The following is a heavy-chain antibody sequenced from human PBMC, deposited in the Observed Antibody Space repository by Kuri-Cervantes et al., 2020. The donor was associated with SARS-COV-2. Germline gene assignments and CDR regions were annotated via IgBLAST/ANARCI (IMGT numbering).Heavy chain of an antibody. J-gene: IGHJ4*02. Sequence: GGSLRLSCAASGFTFSSYWMHWVRQAPGKGLVWVSRINSYGSSTSYADSVKGRFTISRDNAKNTLYLQMDSLRAEDTAVYYCARDRAAAGVYYSDYWDQGTLVTVSS. V-gene: IGHV3-74*01. CDR2: INSYGSST. CDR1: GFTFSSYW. CDR3: ARDRAAAGVYYSDY. D-gene: IGHD6-13*01.